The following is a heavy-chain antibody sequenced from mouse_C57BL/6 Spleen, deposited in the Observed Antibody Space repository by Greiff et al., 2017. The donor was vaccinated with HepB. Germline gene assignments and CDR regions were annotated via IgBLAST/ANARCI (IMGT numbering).Heavy chain of an antibody. J-gene: IGHJ2*01. V-gene: IGHV1-50*01. CDR2: IDPSDSYT. CDR3: ARWRLLVDY. D-gene: IGHD3-2*02. Sequence: VQLQQPGAELVKPGASVKLSCKASGYTFTSYWMQWVKQRPGQGLEWIGEIDPSDSYTNYNQKFKGKATLTVDTSSSTAYMQLSSLTSEDSAVYYCARWRLLVDYWGQGTTLTVSS. CDR1: GYTFTSYW.